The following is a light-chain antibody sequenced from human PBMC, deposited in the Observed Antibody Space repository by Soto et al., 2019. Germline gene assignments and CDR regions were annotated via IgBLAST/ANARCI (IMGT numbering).Light chain of an antibody. Sequence: EFVLTQSPATLSLSRGERATLSCRASQSVSNYLAWYQQKPGQAPRLLIYDASNRATDIPARFSGSGSGTDFTLTISSLEPEDFAVYYCQQRSNWPPFTFGQGTRLEIK. CDR3: QQRSNWPPFT. CDR2: DAS. V-gene: IGKV3-11*01. J-gene: IGKJ5*01. CDR1: QSVSNY.